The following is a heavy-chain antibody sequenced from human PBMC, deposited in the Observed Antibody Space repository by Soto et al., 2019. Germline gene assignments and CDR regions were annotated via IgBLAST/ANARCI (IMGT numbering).Heavy chain of an antibody. Sequence: EVQLVESGGGLVQPGGSLRLSCAASGFTFTNTWMHWVRQAPGKGLVWVSRINSHGNVTLYADSVRGRFTISRDNATNTLYLQMNSLRAEDTAVYYCAGTSAYQYGMDVWGQGTTVTVSS. CDR2: INSHGNVT. CDR3: AGTSAYQYGMDV. CDR1: GFTFTNTW. J-gene: IGHJ6*02. V-gene: IGHV3-74*01.